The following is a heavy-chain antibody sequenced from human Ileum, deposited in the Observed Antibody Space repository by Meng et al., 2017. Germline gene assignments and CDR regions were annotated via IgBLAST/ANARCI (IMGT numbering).Heavy chain of an antibody. CDR3: ARTTRWFDP. J-gene: IGHJ5*02. D-gene: IGHD1-1*01. CDR1: GGSISSSSYY. V-gene: IGHV4-39*07. CDR2: IYYSGST. Sequence: SETLSPTCTVPGGSISSSSYYWGWIRQPPGKGLEWIGRIYYSGSTYHNPSLKSRVTISADTSKNQFSLKLGSVTAADTAVYYCARTTRWFDPWGQGTLVTVSS.